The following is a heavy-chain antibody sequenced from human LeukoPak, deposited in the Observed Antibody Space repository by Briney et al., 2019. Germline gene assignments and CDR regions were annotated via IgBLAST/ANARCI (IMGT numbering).Heavy chain of an antibody. Sequence: GSLRLSCAASGFTFNTYTMNWVRQAPGNGLEWVSSISSSSAIYYADSLKGRFTISRDNAKDSLYLQMNNLRAEDTAVYYCARPAVAMASTDALDVWGQGTLVTVSS. J-gene: IGHJ3*01. CDR3: ARPAVAMASTDALDV. V-gene: IGHV3-69-1*01. CDR2: ISSSSAI. CDR1: GFTFNTYT. D-gene: IGHD5-24*01.